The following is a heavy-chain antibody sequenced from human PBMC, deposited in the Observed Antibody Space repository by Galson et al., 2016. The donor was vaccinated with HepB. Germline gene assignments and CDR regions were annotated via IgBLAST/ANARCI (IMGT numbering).Heavy chain of an antibody. CDR1: GYSFTGYY. CDR2: INPNSGDT. CDR3: ARDEEPATFTVDY. Sequence: SVKVSCKASGYSFTGYYLHWVRQAPGQGLDWMGWINPNSGDTKYAQKFQGRVTMTRDTSISTAYLELTRLRFDDTAYYFCARDEEPATFTVDYWGQGTTVTVSS. J-gene: IGHJ4*01. V-gene: IGHV1-2*02. D-gene: IGHD5-24*01.